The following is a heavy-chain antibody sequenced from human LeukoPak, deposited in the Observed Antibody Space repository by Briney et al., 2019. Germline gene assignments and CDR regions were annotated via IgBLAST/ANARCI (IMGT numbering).Heavy chain of an antibody. CDR3: AKDISATSGWYGY. CDR2: ISGSGGST. CDR1: GFTFSSYA. V-gene: IGHV3-23*01. Sequence: GGSLRLSCAASGFTFSSYAMSWVRQAPGKGLEWVSAISGSGGSTYYADSVKGRFTISRDNSKNTLYLQMSSLRTEDTALYYCAKDISATSGWYGYWGQGTLVTVSS. J-gene: IGHJ4*02. D-gene: IGHD6-19*01.